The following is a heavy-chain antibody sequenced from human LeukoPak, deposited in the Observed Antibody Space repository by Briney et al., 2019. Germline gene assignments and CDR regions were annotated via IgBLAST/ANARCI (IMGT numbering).Heavy chain of an antibody. CDR3: ARGYCSGGTCYSLDY. V-gene: IGHV4-59*01. CDR2: ISDSGST. D-gene: IGHD2-15*01. Sequence: SETLSLTCTVPGGSISSYYWSWIRQPPGKGLECIGYISDSGSTNYNPSLKSRVTISVDTSKNQFSLKLNSVTAADTAVYYCARGYCSGGTCYSLDYLGQGTLVTVSS. J-gene: IGHJ4*02. CDR1: GGSISSYY.